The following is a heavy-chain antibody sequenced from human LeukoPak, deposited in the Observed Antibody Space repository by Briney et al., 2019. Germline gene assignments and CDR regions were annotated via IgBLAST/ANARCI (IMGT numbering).Heavy chain of an antibody. D-gene: IGHD3-22*01. CDR3: ARAHQITYYYDSSGYRDNWFDP. CDR2: IYHSGST. J-gene: IGHJ5*02. CDR1: GYSISSGYY. V-gene: IGHV4-38-2*02. Sequence: SETLSLTCTVSGYSISSGYYWGWIRQPPGKGLEWIGSIYHSGSTYYNPSLKSRVTISVDTSKNQFSLKLSSVTAADPAVYYCARAHQITYYYDSSGYRDNWFDPWGQGTLVTVSS.